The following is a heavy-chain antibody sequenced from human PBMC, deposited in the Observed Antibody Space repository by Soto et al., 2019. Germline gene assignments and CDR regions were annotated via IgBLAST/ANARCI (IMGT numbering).Heavy chain of an antibody. J-gene: IGHJ4*02. CDR1: GYTFTSYG. V-gene: IGHV1-18*01. CDR2: ISAYNGNT. Sequence: QVQLVQSGAEVKKPGASVKVSCKASGYTFTSYGISWVRQAPGQGLEWMGWISAYNGNTNYAQKLQGRVTMTTDTSTSKAYMGLRSLRSDDTAVYYWARDQFASYGPKGGLDSWGQGTLVTVSS. D-gene: IGHD5-18*01. CDR3: ARDQFASYGPKGGLDS.